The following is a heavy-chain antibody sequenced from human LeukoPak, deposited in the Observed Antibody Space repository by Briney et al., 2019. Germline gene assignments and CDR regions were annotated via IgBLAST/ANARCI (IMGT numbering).Heavy chain of an antibody. J-gene: IGHJ6*03. CDR3: ARVRYGSGSLYYYYYYMDV. D-gene: IGHD3-10*01. CDR2: IYYRGST. CDR1: GGSISSSNYY. V-gene: IGHV4-39*01. Sequence: SETLSLTRTVSGGSISSSNYYWGWIRQPPGKGLEWIGYIYYRGSTYYNPSLRSRVTISIDTSKNQFSLRLSSVTAADTAVYYCARVRYGSGSLYYYYYYMDVWGKGTTVTISS.